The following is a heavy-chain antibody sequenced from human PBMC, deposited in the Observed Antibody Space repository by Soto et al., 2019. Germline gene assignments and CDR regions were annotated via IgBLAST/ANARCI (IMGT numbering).Heavy chain of an antibody. CDR1: GGSIDRSNYY. D-gene: IGHD3-22*01. Sequence: QLQLQESGPGLVKPSETLSLTCTVSGGSIDRSNYYWDWIRQPPGKGLEWIGTNYYNGNAYYNPFLKSRVTMSVDTSKNQFSLKLISVTAADTAVYYCAKHFVAVVIKGWGYWGQGTLVTVSS. CDR2: NYYNGNA. V-gene: IGHV4-39*01. J-gene: IGHJ4*02. CDR3: AKHFVAVVIKGWGY.